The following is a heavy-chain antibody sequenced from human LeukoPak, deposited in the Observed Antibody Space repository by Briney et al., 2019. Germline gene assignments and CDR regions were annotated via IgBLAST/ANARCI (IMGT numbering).Heavy chain of an antibody. CDR2: INPNSGGT. Sequence: ASVKVSCKASRYTFTGYYMHWVRQAPGQGLEGMGWINPNSGGTNYAQKFQGRVTMTRDTSISTAYMELSRLRSDDTAVYYCARGGICSSTSCSGYNWFDPWGQGTLVTVSS. D-gene: IGHD2-2*01. CDR1: RYTFTGYY. CDR3: ARGGICSSTSCSGYNWFDP. J-gene: IGHJ5*02. V-gene: IGHV1-2*02.